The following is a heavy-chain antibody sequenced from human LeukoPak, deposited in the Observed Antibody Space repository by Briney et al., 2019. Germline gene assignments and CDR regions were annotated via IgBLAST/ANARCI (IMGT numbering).Heavy chain of an antibody. D-gene: IGHD5-12*01. CDR3: ARAGATITRDFDY. J-gene: IGHJ4*02. V-gene: IGHV3-48*03. CDR1: GFTFSSYE. Sequence: GGSLRLSCAASGFTFSSYEMNWVRQAPGKGLEWVSYISSSGSTIYYADSVKGRFTISRDNAKNSLYLQMNCLRAEDTAVYYCARAGATITRDFDYWGQGTLVTVSS. CDR2: ISSSGSTI.